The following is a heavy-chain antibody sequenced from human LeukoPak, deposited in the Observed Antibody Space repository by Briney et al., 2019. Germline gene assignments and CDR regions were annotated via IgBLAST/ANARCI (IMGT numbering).Heavy chain of an antibody. D-gene: IGHD3-22*01. J-gene: IGHJ4*02. CDR3: ARDERYDSSGYPFDY. CDR1: GYTFTGYF. V-gene: IGHV1-2*02. Sequence: ASVKVSCKASGYTFTGYFMHWVRRAPGQGLEWMGWLNPNSGGTNYAQKFQGRVTMTRDTSISTAYIELSRLRSDDTAVYYCARDERYDSSGYPFDYWGQGTLVTVSS. CDR2: LNPNSGGT.